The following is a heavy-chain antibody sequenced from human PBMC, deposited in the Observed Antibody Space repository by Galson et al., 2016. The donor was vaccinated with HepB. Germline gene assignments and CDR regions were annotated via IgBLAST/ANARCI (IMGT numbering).Heavy chain of an antibody. V-gene: IGHV5-10-1*01. CDR1: GYSLTSYW. Sequence: QSGAEVKKPGESLRISCKGSGYSLTSYWINWVRQMPGKGLEWMGTIDPSESYTNYSPSFQGHVTISADNSIRTAYLQWTSLKASDTAMYYCSRLSSYSGSRPLDYWGQGTLVTVSS. CDR3: SRLSSYSGSRPLDY. CDR2: IDPSESYT. J-gene: IGHJ4*02. D-gene: IGHD1-26*01.